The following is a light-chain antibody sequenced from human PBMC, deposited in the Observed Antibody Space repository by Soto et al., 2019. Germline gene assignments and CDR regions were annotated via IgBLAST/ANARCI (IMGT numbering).Light chain of an antibody. V-gene: IGLV2-14*03. CDR3: SSYSRSTTHVV. CDR1: SSDVGDFNY. CDR2: DVT. J-gene: IGLJ2*01. Sequence: QSALTQPASVSGSPGRSVTISCTGTSSDVGDFNYVSWYQHLTGRAPKLIIYDVTNQPSGISSRFSASKSGRTASLTISGLQAEDEADYSCSSYSRSTTHVVFGGGTKLTVL.